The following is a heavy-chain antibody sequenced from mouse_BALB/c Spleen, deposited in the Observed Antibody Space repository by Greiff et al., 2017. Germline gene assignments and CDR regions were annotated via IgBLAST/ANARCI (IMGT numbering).Heavy chain of an antibody. V-gene: IGHV1-69*02. J-gene: IGHJ4*01. CDR1: GYTFTSYW. Sequence: QVQLQQPGAELVRPGASVKLSCKASGYTFTSYWINWVKQRPGQGLEWIGNIYPSDSYTNYNQKFKDKATLTVDKSSSTAYMQLSSPTSEDSAVYYCTRSSDGSRYYAMDYGGQGTSVTVSS. D-gene: IGHD1-1*01. CDR3: TRSSDGSRYYAMDY. CDR2: IYPSDSYT.